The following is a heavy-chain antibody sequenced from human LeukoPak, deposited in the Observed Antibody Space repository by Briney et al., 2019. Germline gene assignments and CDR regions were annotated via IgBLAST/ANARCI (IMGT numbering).Heavy chain of an antibody. CDR1: GFTFSSYG. V-gene: IGHV3-23*01. CDR2: ISGSGGST. D-gene: IGHD5-24*01. Sequence: PGGSLRLSCAASGFTFSSYGMSWVRQAPGKGLEWVSAISGSGGSTYYADSVKGRFTISRDNSKNTLYLQMSSLRAEDTAVYYCAKFRVPITFFDYWGQGTLVTVSS. CDR3: AKFRVPITFFDY. J-gene: IGHJ4*02.